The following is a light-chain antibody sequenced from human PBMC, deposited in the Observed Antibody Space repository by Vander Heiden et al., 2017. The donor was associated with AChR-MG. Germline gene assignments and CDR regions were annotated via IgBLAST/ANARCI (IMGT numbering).Light chain of an antibody. J-gene: IGKJ1*01. Sequence: LAWYQHKPGQAPRLLIYGASSRATGIPDTFSGSGSGTDFTLTISRLEPEDFAAYYCQQYGSSPWTFGQGTKVEIK. V-gene: IGKV3-20*01. CDR3: QQYGSSPWT. CDR2: GAS.